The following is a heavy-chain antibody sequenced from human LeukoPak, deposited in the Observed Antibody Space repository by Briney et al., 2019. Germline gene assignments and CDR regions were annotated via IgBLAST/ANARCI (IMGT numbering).Heavy chain of an antibody. CDR1: GGSFSGYY. CDR2: INHSGST. Sequence: PSETLSLTCAVYGGSFSGYYWSWIRQPPGKGLEWIGEINHSGSTNYNPSLKSRVTISVDTSKNQFSLKLSSVTAADTAVYYCARRSSGSYDGRFDPWGLGTLVTVSS. V-gene: IGHV4-34*01. D-gene: IGHD3-10*01. CDR3: ARRSSGSYDGRFDP. J-gene: IGHJ5*02.